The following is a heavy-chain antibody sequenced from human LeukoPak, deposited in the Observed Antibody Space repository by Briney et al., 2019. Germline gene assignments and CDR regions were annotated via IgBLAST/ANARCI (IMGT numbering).Heavy chain of an antibody. D-gene: IGHD6-13*01. CDR1: GGSISSSNW. Sequence: SETLSLTCAVSGGSISSSNWWSWVRQPPGKGLEWIGEINHSGSTNYNPSLKSRVTISVDTSKNQFSLKLSSVTAADTAVYYCARHSPNSGYSSSWFHGGFGYWGQGTLVTVSS. CDR2: INHSGST. CDR3: ARHSPNSGYSSSWFHGGFGY. J-gene: IGHJ4*02. V-gene: IGHV4-4*02.